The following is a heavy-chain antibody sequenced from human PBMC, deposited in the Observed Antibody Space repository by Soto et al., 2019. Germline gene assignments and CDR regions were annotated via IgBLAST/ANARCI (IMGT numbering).Heavy chain of an antibody. V-gene: IGHV2-5*02. Sequence: QITLKESGPTLVKPTQTLTLTCTFSGFSRPTSSLGLGWIRQPPGKALEWLEVINGADTKTYRTSLKSWLTITKYTAKNQVALTMTDMDRVDTATYYCAHAYIGRCLYWAQETRVTVSS. D-gene: IGHD1-26*01. CDR2: INGADTK. CDR3: AHAYIGRCLY. J-gene: IGHJ4*02. CDR1: GFSRPTSSLG.